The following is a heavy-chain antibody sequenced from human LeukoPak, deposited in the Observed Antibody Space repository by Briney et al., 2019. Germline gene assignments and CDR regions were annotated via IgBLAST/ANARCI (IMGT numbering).Heavy chain of an antibody. CDR3: ARVGPDIVSKTRRDYYFDY. V-gene: IGHV4-34*01. J-gene: IGHJ4*02. D-gene: IGHD5/OR15-5a*01. CDR1: GGSLSGYY. CDR2: INHSGST. Sequence: PSETLSLTCAVYGGSLSGYYWSWIRQPPGKGLEWIGEINHSGSTNYNPSLKSRVTISVDTSKNQFSLKLSSVTAADTAVYYCARVGPDIVSKTRRDYYFDYWGQGTLVTVSS.